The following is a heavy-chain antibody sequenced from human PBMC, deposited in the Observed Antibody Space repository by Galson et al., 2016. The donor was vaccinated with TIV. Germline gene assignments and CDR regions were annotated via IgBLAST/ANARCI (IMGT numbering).Heavy chain of an antibody. CDR3: ATVAWFPGLSLDS. Sequence: QSGAEVKKPGESLKISCKVSGNALNEEVIHWVRQAPGKGLEWIGGFDPEVQKTIHAQKFEGRVTLSEDTSTDTAYMQLNNLASDDTAVYYCATVAWFPGLSLDSWGQGTLVIVSS. CDR2: FDPEVQKT. J-gene: IGHJ4*02. CDR1: GNALNEEV. D-gene: IGHD2/OR15-2a*01. V-gene: IGHV1-24*01.